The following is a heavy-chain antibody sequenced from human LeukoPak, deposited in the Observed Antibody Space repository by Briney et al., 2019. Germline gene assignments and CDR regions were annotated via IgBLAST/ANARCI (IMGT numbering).Heavy chain of an antibody. D-gene: IGHD1-26*01. CDR1: GFTFSSYG. Sequence: PGGSLRLSCAASGFTFSSYGMHWVRQAPGKGLEWVAFIRYDGSNKYYADSVKGRFTISRDNSKNTLYLQMNSLRAEDTAVYYCAKGGGATLDYFDYWGQGTLVTVSS. V-gene: IGHV3-30*02. CDR2: IRYDGSNK. J-gene: IGHJ4*02. CDR3: AKGGGATLDYFDY.